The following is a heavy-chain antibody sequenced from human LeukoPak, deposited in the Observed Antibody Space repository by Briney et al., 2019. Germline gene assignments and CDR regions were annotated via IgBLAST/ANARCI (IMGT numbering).Heavy chain of an antibody. CDR3: AKGYCSSTSCSPYYYYGMDV. Sequence: GGSLRLSCAASGITFSNFAMSWVRLAPGKGLEWVSAISGSGGSTYYADSVKGRFTISRDNSKNTLYLQMNSLRAEDTAVYYCAKGYCSSTSCSPYYYYGMDVWGQGTTVTVSS. CDR2: ISGSGGST. D-gene: IGHD2-2*01. CDR1: GITFSNFA. J-gene: IGHJ6*02. V-gene: IGHV3-23*01.